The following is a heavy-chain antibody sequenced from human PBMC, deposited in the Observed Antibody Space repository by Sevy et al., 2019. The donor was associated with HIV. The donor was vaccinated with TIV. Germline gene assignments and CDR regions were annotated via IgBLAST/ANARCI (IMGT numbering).Heavy chain of an antibody. CDR2: ITGSGGTT. CDR3: AKWGTLIVVVTPSWYFDL. D-gene: IGHD3-22*01. CDR1: GVTFSNYA. J-gene: IGHJ2*01. V-gene: IGHV3-23*01. Sequence: GGSLRLSCAASGVTFSNYAMNWVRQAPGKGLEWVSTITGSGGTTYYADSVKGRFTISRDNSKNTLYLQINSLRAEDTAVYYCAKWGTLIVVVTPSWYFDLRGRGTLVTVSS.